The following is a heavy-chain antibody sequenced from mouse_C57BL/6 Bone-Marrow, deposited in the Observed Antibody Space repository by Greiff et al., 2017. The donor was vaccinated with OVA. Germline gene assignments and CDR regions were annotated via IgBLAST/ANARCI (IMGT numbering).Heavy chain of an antibody. CDR2: ISSGGSYT. CDR1: GFTFSSYG. Sequence: EVNVVESGGDLVKPGGSLKLSCAASGFTFSSYGMSWVRQTPDKRLEWVATISSGGSYTYYPDSVKGRFTISRDNAKNTLYLQMSSLKSEDTAMYYCERHGDYGSFFDYWGQGTTLTVSS. J-gene: IGHJ2*01. CDR3: ERHGDYGSFFDY. D-gene: IGHD1-1*01. V-gene: IGHV5-6*01.